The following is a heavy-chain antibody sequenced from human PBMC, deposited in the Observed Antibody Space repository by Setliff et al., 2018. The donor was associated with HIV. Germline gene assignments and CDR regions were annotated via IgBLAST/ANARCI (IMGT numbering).Heavy chain of an antibody. CDR1: GYTFTNSD. V-gene: IGHV1-8*02. Sequence: GASVKVSCKASGYTFTNSDINWVRQAPGQGLEWMGWMNPKSGNTGYAQKFQGRVTMTSNTFIGTAYMELSSLTSEDTAVYYCARGHLDYNYWEDILGNWFDPWGQGTLVTVSS. J-gene: IGHJ5*02. CDR2: MNPKSGNT. D-gene: IGHD3-9*01. CDR3: ARGHLDYNYWEDILGNWFDP.